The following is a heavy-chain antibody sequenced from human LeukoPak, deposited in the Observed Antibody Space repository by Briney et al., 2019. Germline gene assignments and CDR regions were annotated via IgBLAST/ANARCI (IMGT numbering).Heavy chain of an antibody. CDR1: GYIFSNYG. CDR2: VSTYNSYT. J-gene: IGHJ6*02. V-gene: IGHV1-18*01. D-gene: IGHD3-9*01. CDR3: ARMGLAYYDILTGYLPQEYYYGMDV. Sequence: ASVKVSCKASGYIFSNYGISWVRQAPGQGLEWVGWVSTYNSYTNYAQRLQGRVTMTTDTSTSTAFMELKNLRSDDTAVYYCARMGLAYYDILTGYLPQEYYYGMDVWGQGTTVTVSS.